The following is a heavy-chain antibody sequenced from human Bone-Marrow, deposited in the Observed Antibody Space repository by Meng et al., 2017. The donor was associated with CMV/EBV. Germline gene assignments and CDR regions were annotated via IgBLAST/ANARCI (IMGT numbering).Heavy chain of an antibody. J-gene: IGHJ4*02. CDR1: GFTLSSYD. Sequence: GGSLRLSCAAYGFTLSSYDMHWVRQGTGKGLEWVSVIYSGGSTYYADSVKGRFTISRDKSKNTLYLQMNSLTAADTDVYYCSSVGAAGRCLCLNFDYWGQGTLVTVSS. CDR2: IYSGGST. CDR3: SSVGAAGRCLCLNFDY. V-gene: IGHV3-53*01. D-gene: IGHD6-13*01.